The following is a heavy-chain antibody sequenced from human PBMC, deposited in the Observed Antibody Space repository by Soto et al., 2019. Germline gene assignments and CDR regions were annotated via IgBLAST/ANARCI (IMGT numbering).Heavy chain of an antibody. D-gene: IGHD6-19*01. V-gene: IGHV4-59*08. J-gene: IGHJ4*02. Sequence: SETLSLTRTVSGCSISSYYWSWIRQPPGKGLEWIGYIYYSGSTNYNPSLKSRVTISVDTSKNQFSLKLSSVTAADTAVYYCARQVGGWAPWYFDYWGRGTLVTVSS. CDR1: GCSISSYY. CDR3: ARQVGGWAPWYFDY. CDR2: IYYSGST.